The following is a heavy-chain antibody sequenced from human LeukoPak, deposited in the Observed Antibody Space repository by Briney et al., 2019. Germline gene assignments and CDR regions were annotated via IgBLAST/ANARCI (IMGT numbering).Heavy chain of an antibody. Sequence: ASVKVSCKASGYTFTGYYMHWVRQAPGQGLEWMGWINPNSGGTNYAQKFQGRVTMTRDTSISTAYMELSRLRSDDTAVYYCARTDLGIADCWFDPWGQGTLVTVSS. J-gene: IGHJ5*02. CDR2: INPNSGGT. V-gene: IGHV1-2*02. D-gene: IGHD6-13*01. CDR1: GYTFTGYY. CDR3: ARTDLGIADCWFDP.